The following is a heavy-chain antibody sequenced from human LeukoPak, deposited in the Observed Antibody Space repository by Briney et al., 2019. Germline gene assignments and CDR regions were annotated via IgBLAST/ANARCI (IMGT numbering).Heavy chain of an antibody. D-gene: IGHD2/OR15-2a*01. CDR1: GGSISSYH. V-gene: IGHV4-59*08. CDR2: IYYSGST. CDR3: ARLLDYYGMDV. J-gene: IGHJ6*02. Sequence: NPSETLSLTCTVSGGSISSYHWSWIRQPPGKGLEWIGYIYYSGSTNYNPSLKSRVTISVDTSKNQFSLKLSSVTAADTAVYYCARLLDYYGMDVWGQGTTVTVSS.